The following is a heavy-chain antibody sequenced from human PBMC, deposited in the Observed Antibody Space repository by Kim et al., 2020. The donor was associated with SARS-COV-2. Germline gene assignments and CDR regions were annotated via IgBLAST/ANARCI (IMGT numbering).Heavy chain of an antibody. CDR3: AKDSAGDIHIFDY. V-gene: IGHV3-9*01. CDR2: ISWNSGSI. D-gene: IGHD5-12*01. CDR1: GFTFDAYA. J-gene: IGHJ4*02. Sequence: GGSLRLSCAASGFTFDAYAMHWVRQAPGKGLEWVSGISWNSGSIGYADSVKGRFTISRDNAKNSLYLQMNSLRDEDTALYYCAKDSAGDIHIFDYGGQGTRVTASS.